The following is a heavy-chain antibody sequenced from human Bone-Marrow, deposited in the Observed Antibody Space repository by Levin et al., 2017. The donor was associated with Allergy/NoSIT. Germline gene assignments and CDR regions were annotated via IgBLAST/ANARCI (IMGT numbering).Heavy chain of an antibody. D-gene: IGHD1-14*01. CDR3: AKDHEAGVITQIYYYGMDV. CDR1: RFAFSNFG. CDR2: VSSDGGNE. J-gene: IGHJ6*02. Sequence: GESLKISCAASRFAFSNFGLHWVRQAPGKGLEWVAVVSSDGGNEYYADSVKGRFTISRDNSKNMMYLQMNSLRAEDTAVYYCAKDHEAGVITQIYYYGMDVWGQGTTVTVS. V-gene: IGHV3-30*18.